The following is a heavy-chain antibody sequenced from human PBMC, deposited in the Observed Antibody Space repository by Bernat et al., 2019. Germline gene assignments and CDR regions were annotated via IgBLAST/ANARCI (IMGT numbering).Heavy chain of an antibody. Sequence: EVQLVESGGGLVKPGGSLRLSCAASGFTFSSYSMNWVRQAPGKGLEWVSSISSSSSYIYYADSVKGRFTISRVNAKNSLYLQMNSLRAEDTAVYYCARASYYYDSSGYMVYWGQGTLVTVSS. CDR1: GFTFSSYS. J-gene: IGHJ4*02. V-gene: IGHV3-21*01. CDR2: ISSSSSYI. D-gene: IGHD3-22*01. CDR3: ARASYYYDSSGYMVY.